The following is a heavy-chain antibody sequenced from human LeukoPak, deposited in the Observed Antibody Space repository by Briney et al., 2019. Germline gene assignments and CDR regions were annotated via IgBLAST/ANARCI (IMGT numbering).Heavy chain of an antibody. J-gene: IGHJ6*02. CDR1: GFTFSNYA. CDR2: ISGSGGRT. Sequence: GGSLRLSCAVSGFTFSNYAMSWVRQAPGKGLEWVSAISGSGGRTYYADSVKGRFTISRDNSKNTLYLQMNSLSAEDTAVYYCAKDTYYYDSSGYPDYGMDVWGQGTTVAVSS. CDR3: AKDTYYYDSSGYPDYGMDV. V-gene: IGHV3-23*01. D-gene: IGHD3-22*01.